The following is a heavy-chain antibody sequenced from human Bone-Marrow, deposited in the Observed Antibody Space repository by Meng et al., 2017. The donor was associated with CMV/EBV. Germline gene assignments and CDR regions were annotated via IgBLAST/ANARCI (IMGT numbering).Heavy chain of an antibody. CDR2: ISWNSGRI. J-gene: IGHJ4*02. CDR1: GFTFDDYA. V-gene: IGHV3-9*01. Sequence: SLKISCAASGFTFDDYAMHWVRQAPGKGLEWVSGISWNSGRIGYADSVKGRFTISRDNAKNSLYLQMNSLRAEDTAVYYCARDWGLGGIHQFDYWGQGTLVTVYS. D-gene: IGHD5-18*01. CDR3: ARDWGLGGIHQFDY.